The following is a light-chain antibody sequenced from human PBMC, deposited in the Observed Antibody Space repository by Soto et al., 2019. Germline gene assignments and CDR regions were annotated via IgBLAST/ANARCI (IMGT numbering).Light chain of an antibody. CDR1: QTVNSRH. CDR2: GAS. V-gene: IGKV3-20*01. Sequence: ESLLTQSPGTLSLSPGERATLSCRASQTVNSRHLNWYQHKPGQAPRLLIYGASIRAPGIPDRFSGSRSGADFSLTITRLEPEDSAVSYCKEFEGSRPAFTFGQGTKLEI. CDR3: KEFEGSRPAFT. J-gene: IGKJ2*01.